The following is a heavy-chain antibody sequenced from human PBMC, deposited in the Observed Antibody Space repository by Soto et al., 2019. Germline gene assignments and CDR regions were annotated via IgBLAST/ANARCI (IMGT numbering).Heavy chain of an antibody. Sequence: SGPTLVNPTQTLTLTCTFSGFSLSTSGMCVSWIRQPPGKALEWLALIDWDDDKYYSTSLKTRLTISKDTSKNQVVLTMTNMDPVDTATYYCARIRCIKRFGEFYLNWFDPWGQGTLVTVSS. D-gene: IGHD3-10*01. J-gene: IGHJ5*02. CDR2: IDWDDDK. V-gene: IGHV2-70*01. CDR1: GFSLSTSGMC. CDR3: ARIRCIKRFGEFYLNWFDP.